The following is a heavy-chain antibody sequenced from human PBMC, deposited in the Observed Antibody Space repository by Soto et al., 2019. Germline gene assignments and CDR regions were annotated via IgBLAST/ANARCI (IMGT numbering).Heavy chain of an antibody. CDR3: ARTTVTPYYFDY. CDR1: GGSISSSSYY. CDR2: IYYSGST. J-gene: IGHJ4*02. D-gene: IGHD4-17*01. Sequence: SEILSLTCIVSGGSISSSSYYWGWIRQPPGKGLEWIGSIYYSGSTYYNPSLKSRVTISVDTSKNQFSLKLSSVTAADTAVYYCARTTVTPYYFDYWGQGTPVTVS. V-gene: IGHV4-39*01.